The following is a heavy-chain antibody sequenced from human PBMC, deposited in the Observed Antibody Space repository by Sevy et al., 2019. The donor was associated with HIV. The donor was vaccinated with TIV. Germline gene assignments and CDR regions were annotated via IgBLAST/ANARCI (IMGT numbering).Heavy chain of an antibody. D-gene: IGHD3-10*01. CDR2: IKQDGSEK. J-gene: IGHJ4*02. CDR1: GFTFSSYW. Sequence: GGSLRLSCAASGFTFSSYWMSWVRQAPGKGLEWVANIKQDGSEKYYVDSVKGRFTISRDNAKNSLYLQMNSLRAEDTAVYYCAREVRGVISYSFDYWGQGTLVTVSS. CDR3: AREVRGVISYSFDY. V-gene: IGHV3-7*01.